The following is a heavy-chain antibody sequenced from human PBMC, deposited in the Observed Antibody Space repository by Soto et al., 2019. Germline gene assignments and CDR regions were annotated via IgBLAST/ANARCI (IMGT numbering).Heavy chain of an antibody. J-gene: IGHJ6*02. D-gene: IGHD1-26*01. Sequence: ASVKVSCKASGYTFTSYDINWVRQATGQGLEWMGWMNPNSGNTGYAQKFQGRVTMTRNTSISTAYMELSSLRSEDTAVYYCARRMEFFVGAPNFYYYGMDVWGQGTTVTVSS. V-gene: IGHV1-8*01. CDR1: GYTFTSYD. CDR3: ARRMEFFVGAPNFYYYGMDV. CDR2: MNPNSGNT.